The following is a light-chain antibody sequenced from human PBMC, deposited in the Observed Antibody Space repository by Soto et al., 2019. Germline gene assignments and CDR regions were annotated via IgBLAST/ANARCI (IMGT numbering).Light chain of an antibody. Sequence: QPVLTQPPSASGTPGQRVTISCSGSSSNIGSNTVNWYQQFPGTAPKLLIYSNNQRPSGVPDRFSGSKSGTSASLAISGLQSEDEADYYCAAWDDSLNGRVFGGGTKLTVL. J-gene: IGLJ2*01. V-gene: IGLV1-44*01. CDR2: SNN. CDR1: SSNIGSNT. CDR3: AAWDDSLNGRV.